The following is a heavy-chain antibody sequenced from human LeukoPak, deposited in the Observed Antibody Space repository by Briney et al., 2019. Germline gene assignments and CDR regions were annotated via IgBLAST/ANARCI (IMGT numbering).Heavy chain of an antibody. D-gene: IGHD2-2*01. J-gene: IGHJ4*02. V-gene: IGHV4-4*02. Sequence: PSETLSLTCAVSGGSFSSSNWWSCVRQPPGKLLEWTGEIYDSGSTNYNPSLKSRVTISVDKSKNQFSPKLNSVTAADTAVYYCARGYCSSTSCSGYYFDYWGQGTLVTVSS. CDR3: ARGYCSSTSCSGYYFDY. CDR1: GGSFSSSNW. CDR2: IYDSGST.